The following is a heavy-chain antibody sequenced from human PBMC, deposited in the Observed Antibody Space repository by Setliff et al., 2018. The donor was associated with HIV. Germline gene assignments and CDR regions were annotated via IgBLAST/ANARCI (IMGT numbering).Heavy chain of an antibody. CDR2: IYHSGST. V-gene: IGHV4-38-2*02. Sequence: SETLSLTCTVSGYSISSGYYCCWIRQPPGKGLEWIGSIYHSGSTYYNPSLKSRVTISVDTSKNQFSLKLSTVTAADTAVYYCARVDIVVVPSHPNWFDPWGQGTLVTVSS. D-gene: IGHD2-2*03. J-gene: IGHJ5*02. CDR3: ARVDIVVVPSHPNWFDP. CDR1: GYSISSGYY.